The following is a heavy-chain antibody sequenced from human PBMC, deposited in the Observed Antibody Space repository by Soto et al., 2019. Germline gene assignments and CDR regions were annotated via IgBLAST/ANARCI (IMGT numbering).Heavy chain of an antibody. Sequence: GGSLRLSCAASGFAINSNYMSWVRQAPGEGLEWVSVFYIGGSTYYTDSVKGRFTISRDNSKNTLYLQMNSLRAEDTAVYYCARGGSSSRAYGMDVWGQGTTVTVSS. J-gene: IGHJ6*02. D-gene: IGHD6-6*01. CDR1: GFAINSNY. V-gene: IGHV3-53*01. CDR3: ARGGSSSRAYGMDV. CDR2: FYIGGST.